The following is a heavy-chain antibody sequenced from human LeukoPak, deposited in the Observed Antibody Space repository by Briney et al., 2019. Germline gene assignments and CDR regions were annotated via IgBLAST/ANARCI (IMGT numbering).Heavy chain of an antibody. D-gene: IGHD5-24*01. CDR3: ARDVRWLQPNWYFDL. V-gene: IGHV3-21*01. CDR1: GFTFSSYS. CDR2: ISSSSSYI. Sequence: GGSLRLSCAASGFTFSSYSMNWVRQAPGKGLEWVSSISSSSSYIYYADSVKGRFTISRDNAKNSLYLQMNSLRAEDTAVYYCARDVRWLQPNWYFDLWGRGTLVTVSS. J-gene: IGHJ2*01.